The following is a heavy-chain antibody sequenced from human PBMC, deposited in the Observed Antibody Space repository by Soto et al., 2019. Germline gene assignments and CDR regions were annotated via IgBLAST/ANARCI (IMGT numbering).Heavy chain of an antibody. CDR1: GGSISNYY. D-gene: IGHD2-15*01. V-gene: IGHV4-59*01. CDR3: ARGGVVVVAATRGFDT. Sequence: SETLSHTCTVSGGSISNYYWNWIRQSPGKGLEWIGYIYSSGSTHYNPSLQNRVTISIDTSKNQVSLKVNSVTAADTAVYYCARGGVVVVAATRGFDTWGQETLVTVSS. CDR2: IYSSGST. J-gene: IGHJ5*02.